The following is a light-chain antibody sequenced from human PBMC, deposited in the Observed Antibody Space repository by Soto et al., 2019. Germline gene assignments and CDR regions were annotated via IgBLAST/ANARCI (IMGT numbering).Light chain of an antibody. CDR1: QDISNF. CDR2: DES. V-gene: IGKV1-33*01. Sequence: DIQMTQSPSSLSASVGDRVTITCQASQDISNFLNWYQQQPGKAHNLQIYDESNLETGVPSRFSGSGFGTDFTLTISSLQPEDIATYYCRKYDDIPPTFGQGTRLE. J-gene: IGKJ5*01. CDR3: RKYDDIPPT.